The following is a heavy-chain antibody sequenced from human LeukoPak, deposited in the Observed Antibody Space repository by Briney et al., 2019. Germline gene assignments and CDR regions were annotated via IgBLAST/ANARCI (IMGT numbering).Heavy chain of an antibody. CDR3: ARSGTVFLSVMWFDP. Sequence: SQTLSLTCAVSGGSISSGGYSWSWLRQPPGTGLEWIGYIYHSGSTYYNPSLKSRVTISVDRSKNQFSLKLSSVTAADTAVYYCARSGTVFLSVMWFDPWGQGTLVTVSS. CDR1: GGSISSGGYS. CDR2: IYHSGST. D-gene: IGHD2/OR15-2a*01. V-gene: IGHV4-30-2*01. J-gene: IGHJ5*02.